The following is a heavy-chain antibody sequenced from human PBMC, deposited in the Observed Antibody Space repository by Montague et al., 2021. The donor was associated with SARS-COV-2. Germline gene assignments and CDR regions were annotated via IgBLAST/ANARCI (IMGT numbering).Heavy chain of an antibody. V-gene: IGHV4-59*01. D-gene: IGHD2-15*01. J-gene: IGHJ5*02. Sequence: SETLSLTCTVSGGSISSYYWSWIRQPPGKGLEWIRDIYYSGSTNYNPSLKSRVTISVDTSKNQFSLKLSSVTAAATAVYYCARRSLGYCSCGSCYSAFDPWGQGTPVTVSS. CDR3: ARRSLGYCSCGSCYSAFDP. CDR1: GGSISSYY. CDR2: IYYSGST.